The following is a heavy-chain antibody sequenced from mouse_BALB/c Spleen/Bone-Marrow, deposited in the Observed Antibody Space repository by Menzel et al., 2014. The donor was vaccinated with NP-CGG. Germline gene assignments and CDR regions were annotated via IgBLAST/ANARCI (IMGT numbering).Heavy chain of an antibody. CDR3: ARNWAFDY. V-gene: IGHV1-61*01. Sequence: VRPRPGQDLAWIGMIDPSDSETHYNQMLKDKASLTVDKSSSTAYMQLSSPTSEDSAVCYCARNWAFDYWGQGTTLTVSS. D-gene: IGHD4-1*01. CDR2: IDPSDSET. J-gene: IGHJ2*01.